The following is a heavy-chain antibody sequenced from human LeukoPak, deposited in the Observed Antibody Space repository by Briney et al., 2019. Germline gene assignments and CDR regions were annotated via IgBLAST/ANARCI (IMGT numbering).Heavy chain of an antibody. V-gene: IGHV3-30-3*01. J-gene: IGHJ3*02. CDR3: ARDREDIVTFDAFDI. Sequence: GGSLRLSCAASGFTFSSYVMHWVRQAPGKGLEWVAVISYDGSNKYYADSVRGRFTISRDNSKNTLYLQMNSLRAEDTAVYYCARDREDIVTFDAFDIWGQGTMVTVSS. CDR2: ISYDGSNK. D-gene: IGHD3-9*01. CDR1: GFTFSSYV.